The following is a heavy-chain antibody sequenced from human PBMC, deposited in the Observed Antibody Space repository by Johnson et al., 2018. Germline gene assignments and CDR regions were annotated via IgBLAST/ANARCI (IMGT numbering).Heavy chain of an antibody. Sequence: QVQLVQSGGGVVQPGRSLRLSCAASGFTFSSYGMHWVRQAPGKGLEWVAVISYDGSNTYYADSVKGRFTISRDNSQNTRYPQMNSLRAEDTAVYYCSKDGGEAMGISAFDIWGQGTMVTVSS. CDR2: ISYDGSNT. J-gene: IGHJ3*02. D-gene: IGHD5-18*01. CDR1: GFTFSSYG. V-gene: IGHV3-30*18. CDR3: SKDGGEAMGISAFDI.